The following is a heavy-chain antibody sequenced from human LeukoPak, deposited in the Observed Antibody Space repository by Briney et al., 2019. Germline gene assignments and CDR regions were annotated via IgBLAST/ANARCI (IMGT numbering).Heavy chain of an antibody. CDR3: ARVGKWELLRVWYYFDY. CDR2: INPNSGGT. Sequence: ASVKVSCKASGYIFTGYYMHWVRQAPGQGLEWMGWINPNSGGTNYAQKFQGRVTMTRDTSISTAYMELSRLRSDDTAVYYCARVGKWELLRVWYYFDYWGQGTLVTVSS. CDR1: GYIFTGYY. D-gene: IGHD1-26*01. V-gene: IGHV1-2*02. J-gene: IGHJ4*02.